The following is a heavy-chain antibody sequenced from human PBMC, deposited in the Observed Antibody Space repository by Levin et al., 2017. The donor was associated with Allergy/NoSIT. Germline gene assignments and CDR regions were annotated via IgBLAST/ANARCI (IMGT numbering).Heavy chain of an antibody. CDR3: ARGGIAVALIPRSDAFDI. V-gene: IGHV3-48*01. D-gene: IGHD6-19*01. Sequence: GGSLRLSCAASGFTFSSYSMNWVRQAPGKGLEWVSYISSSSSTIYYADSVKGRFTISRDNAKNSLYLQMNSLRAEDTAVYYCARGGIAVALIPRSDAFDIWGQGTMVTVSS. CDR1: GFTFSSYS. CDR2: ISSSSSTI. J-gene: IGHJ3*02.